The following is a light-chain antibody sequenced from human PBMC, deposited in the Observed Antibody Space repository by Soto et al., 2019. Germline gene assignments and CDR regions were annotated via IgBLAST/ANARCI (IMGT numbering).Light chain of an antibody. CDR1: QSVSSN. CDR2: GAS. J-gene: IGKJ1*01. V-gene: IGKV3-15*01. CDR3: QQYNNWPL. Sequence: EIELTQSPATLSVSPGERATLSCRASQSVSSNLAWYQQKPGQAPRLLIYGASTRATGIPARFSGSGSGTEFTLTISSLQSEDFAVYYCQQYNNWPLFGQGAKV.